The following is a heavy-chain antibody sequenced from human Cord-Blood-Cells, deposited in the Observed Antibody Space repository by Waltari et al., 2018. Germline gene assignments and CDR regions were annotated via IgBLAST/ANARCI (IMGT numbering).Heavy chain of an antibody. CDR3: AKALAAADDAFDI. CDR1: GFTFSSFA. V-gene: IGHV3-23*01. CDR2: ISGSGGST. J-gene: IGHJ3*02. Sequence: EVQLLESGGGLVQPGGSLRPSCAASGFTFSSFAMSWVRQAPGKGLEWVSAISGSGGSTYYADSVKGRFTISRDNSKNTLYLQRNSLRAEDTAVYYCAKALAAADDAFDIWGQGTMVTVSS. D-gene: IGHD6-13*01.